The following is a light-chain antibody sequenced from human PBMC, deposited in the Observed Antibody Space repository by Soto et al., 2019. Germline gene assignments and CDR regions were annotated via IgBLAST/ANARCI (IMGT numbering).Light chain of an antibody. J-gene: IGKJ1*01. V-gene: IGKV1-5*01. Sequence: DIQMTHSPSTLSASLGDRVTITCRASQSIGRWLAWYQQKSGKAPNFLIYDAASVERGGPSWFSGSGYETTFTLTITTLQPDDFATYYCQQYDSYTLTFGQGTKVDIK. CDR3: QQYDSYTLT. CDR2: DAA. CDR1: QSIGRW.